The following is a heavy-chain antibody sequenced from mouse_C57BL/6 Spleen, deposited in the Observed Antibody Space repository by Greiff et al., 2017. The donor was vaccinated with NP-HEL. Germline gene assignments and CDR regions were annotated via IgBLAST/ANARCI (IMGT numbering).Heavy chain of an antibody. J-gene: IGHJ2*01. CDR3: AREDTTVDGDFDY. CDR2: IHPTSGST. CDR1: GYTFTSYW. Sequence: QVQLQQPGAELVKPGASVKLSCKASGYTFTSYWMHWVKQRPGQGLAWIGMIHPTSGSTNYNEKFKSKATLTVDNSSSTASMPLSSLTSEDSAVDYWAREDTTVDGDFDYWGQGTTLTVSS. V-gene: IGHV1-64*01. D-gene: IGHD1-1*01.